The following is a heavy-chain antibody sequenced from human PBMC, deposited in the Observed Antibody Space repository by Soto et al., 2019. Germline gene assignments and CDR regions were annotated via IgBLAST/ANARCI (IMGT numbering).Heavy chain of an antibody. CDR2: IIPILGIA. D-gene: IGHD2-2*01. J-gene: IGHJ3*02. V-gene: IGHV1-69*02. Sequence: SVKVSCKASGGTSSSYTISWVRQAPGQGLEWMGRIIPILGIANYAQKFQGRVTITADKSTSTAYMELSSLRSEDTAVYYCARVRDVVVPAASLDAFDIWGQGTMVTVSS. CDR3: ARVRDVVVPAASLDAFDI. CDR1: GGTSSSYT.